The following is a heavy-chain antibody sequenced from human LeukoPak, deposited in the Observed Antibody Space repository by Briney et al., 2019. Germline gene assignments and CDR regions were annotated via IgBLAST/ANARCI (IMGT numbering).Heavy chain of an antibody. CDR3: ARDRPYDFWSGYYFDY. J-gene: IGHJ4*02. CDR2: IYTSGST. D-gene: IGHD3-3*01. CDR1: GGSISSYY. V-gene: IGHV4-4*07. Sequence: SETLSLTCTVSGGSISSYYWSWIRQPAGKGLEWIGRIYTSGSTNYNPSLKSRVTMSVDTSKNQFSLKLSSVTAADTAVYYCARDRPYDFWSGYYFDYWGQGTLVIVSS.